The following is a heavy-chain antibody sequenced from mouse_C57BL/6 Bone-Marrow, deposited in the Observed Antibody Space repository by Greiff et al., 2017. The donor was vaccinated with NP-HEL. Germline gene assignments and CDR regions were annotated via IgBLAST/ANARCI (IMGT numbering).Heavy chain of an antibody. J-gene: IGHJ3*01. CDR2: IYPRSGNT. CDR1: GYTFTSYG. Sequence: QVQLQQSGAELARPGASVKLSCKASGYTFTSYGISWVKQRTGQGLEWIGEIYPRSGNTYYNEKFKGKATLTADKSSSTAYMELRSLTSEDSAVYFWARGLGPWFAYWGQGTLVTVSA. D-gene: IGHD4-1*01. CDR3: ARGLGPWFAY. V-gene: IGHV1-81*01.